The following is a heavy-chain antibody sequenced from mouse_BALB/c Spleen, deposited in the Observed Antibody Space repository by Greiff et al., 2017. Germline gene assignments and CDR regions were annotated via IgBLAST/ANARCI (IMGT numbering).Heavy chain of an antibody. Sequence: VKLMESGAELVRPGSSVKISCKASGYAFSSYWMNWVKQRPGQGLEWIGQIYPGDVDTNYNGKFKGKATLTADKSSSTAYMQLSSLTSEDSAVYFCAKLGQGLDYWGQGTTLTVSS. CDR2: IYPGDVDT. V-gene: IGHV1-80*01. D-gene: IGHD4-1*01. CDR1: GYAFSSYW. J-gene: IGHJ2*01. CDR3: AKLGQGLDY.